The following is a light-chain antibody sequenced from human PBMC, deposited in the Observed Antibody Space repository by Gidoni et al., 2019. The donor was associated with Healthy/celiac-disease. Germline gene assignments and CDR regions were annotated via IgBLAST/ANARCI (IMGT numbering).Light chain of an antibody. CDR1: SGNIASNY. V-gene: IGLV6-57*04. Sequence: NFMLTQPHSVSESPGKTVTISCTRSSGNIASNYVQWYQQRTGSAPTAMIYEDNQRPSGVPDRFSGSIDSSSNSASLTISGLKTEDVADYYCQSYDSTNVIFGGGTTLTVL. J-gene: IGLJ2*01. CDR3: QSYDSTNVI. CDR2: EDN.